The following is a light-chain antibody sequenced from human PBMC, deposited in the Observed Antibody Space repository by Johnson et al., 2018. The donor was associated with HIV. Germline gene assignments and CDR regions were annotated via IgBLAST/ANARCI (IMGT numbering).Light chain of an antibody. CDR3: GTWDSSLSAYV. V-gene: IGLV1-51*01. Sequence: QSILTQPPSVSAAPGRWVTVSCSGTTSNIGDHSVSWYQQVPGTAPKLLIYDNNKRPSGIPDRFSGSKSGTSATLGITGLQTGDEADYYCGTWDSSLSAYVFGTGTKVTVL. J-gene: IGLJ1*01. CDR1: TSNIGDHS. CDR2: DNN.